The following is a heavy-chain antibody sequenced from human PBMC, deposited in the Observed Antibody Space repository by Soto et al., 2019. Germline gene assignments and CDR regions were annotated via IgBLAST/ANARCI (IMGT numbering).Heavy chain of an antibody. Sequence: ASVKVSCKASGYTFTGYYMHWVRQAPGQGLEWMGWINPNSGGTNYAQKFQGRVTITRDTSASTAYMELSSLRSEDTAVYYCARSPYYDSSGYYPHYFDYWGQGTLVTVSS. CDR2: INPNSGGT. V-gene: IGHV1-2*02. D-gene: IGHD3-22*01. CDR3: ARSPYYDSSGYYPHYFDY. J-gene: IGHJ4*02. CDR1: GYTFTGYY.